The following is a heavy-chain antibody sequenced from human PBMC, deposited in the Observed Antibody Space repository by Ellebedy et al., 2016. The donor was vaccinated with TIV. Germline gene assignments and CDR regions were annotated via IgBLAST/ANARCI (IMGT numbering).Heavy chain of an antibody. Sequence: SETLSLXXAVYGGSFSGYYWSWIRQPPGKGLEWIGEMNHSGITNYNPSLRSRVTISVDRSKKQVSLKLRSVTAADTAVYYCARGRRDYWFDPWGQGTLVTVST. CDR3: ARGRRDYWFDP. V-gene: IGHV4-34*01. CDR1: GGSFSGYY. J-gene: IGHJ5*02. CDR2: MNHSGIT.